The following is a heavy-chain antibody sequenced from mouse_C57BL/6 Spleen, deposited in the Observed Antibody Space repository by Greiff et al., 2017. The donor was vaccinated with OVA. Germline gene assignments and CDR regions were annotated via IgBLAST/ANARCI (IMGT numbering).Heavy chain of an antibody. V-gene: IGHV1-39*01. CDR2: INPNYGTT. CDR1: GYSFTDYN. CDR3: ARSQAYYGGYYAMDY. J-gene: IGHJ4*01. Sequence: VHVKQSGPELVKPGASVKISCKASGYSFTDYNMNWVKQSNGKSLEWIGVINPNYGTTSYNQKFKGKATLTVDQSSSTAYMQINSRTSEDSAVYYCARSQAYYGGYYAMDYWGQGTSVTVSS. D-gene: IGHD1-1*02.